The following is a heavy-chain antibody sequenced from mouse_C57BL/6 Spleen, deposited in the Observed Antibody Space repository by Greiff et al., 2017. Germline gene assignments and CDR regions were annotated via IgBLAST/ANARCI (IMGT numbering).Heavy chain of an antibody. D-gene: IGHD2-4*01. CDR3: ARFYYYYGEYAMDY. CDR1: GYTFTSYG. Sequence: QVQLQQSGAELARPGASVKLSCKASGYTFTSYGISWVKQRTGQGLEWIGEIYPRSGNTYYNEKFKGKATLTADKSSSTAYMELRSLPSEDSAVYFCARFYYYYGEYAMDYWGQGTSVTVSS. CDR2: IYPRSGNT. J-gene: IGHJ4*01. V-gene: IGHV1-81*01.